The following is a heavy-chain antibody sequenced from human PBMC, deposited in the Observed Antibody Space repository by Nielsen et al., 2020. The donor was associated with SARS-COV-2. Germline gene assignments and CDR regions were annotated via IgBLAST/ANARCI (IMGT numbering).Heavy chain of an antibody. D-gene: IGHD6-19*01. CDR3: ARDSSGWYALTTYYYYGMDV. J-gene: IGHJ6*02. V-gene: IGHV3-23*01. CDR1: GFTFSSYA. CDR2: ISGSGGTI. Sequence: GSLRLSCAASGFTFSSYAMSWVRQAPGKGLEWVSAISGSGGTIYYADSVKGRFTISRDNAKNSLYLQMNSLRAEDTAVYYCARDSSGWYALTTYYYYGMDVWGQGTTVTVSS.